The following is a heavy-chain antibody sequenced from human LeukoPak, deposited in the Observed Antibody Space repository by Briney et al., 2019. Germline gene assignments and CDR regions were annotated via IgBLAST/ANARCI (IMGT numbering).Heavy chain of an antibody. V-gene: IGHV3-11*04. CDR1: GFTFSDYY. CDR3: ARSILPAANAIDY. J-gene: IGHJ4*02. Sequence: PGGSLRLPCAAPGFTFSDYYMNWIRQAPGKGLEWVSYISSSGSTISYADSVKGRFTVSRDNAKNSLYLQMNSLRAEDTAVYYCARSILPAANAIDYWGQGTLVTVSS. CDR2: ISSSGSTI. D-gene: IGHD2-2*01.